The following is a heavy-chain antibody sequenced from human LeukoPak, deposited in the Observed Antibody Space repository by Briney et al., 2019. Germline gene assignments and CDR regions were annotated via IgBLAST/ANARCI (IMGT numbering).Heavy chain of an antibody. J-gene: IGHJ4*02. CDR2: VYYSGTT. Sequence: SETLSLTCTVSGGSISSSSYYWGWIRQPPGKGLEWIGTVYYSGTTYYNPSLKSRVTISVDTSNNKFSLKLSSVTAADTAVYYCARETYYYDSRGYPSPPDYWGQGTLVTVSS. CDR1: GGSISSSSYY. V-gene: IGHV4-39*07. CDR3: ARETYYYDSRGYPSPPDY. D-gene: IGHD3-22*01.